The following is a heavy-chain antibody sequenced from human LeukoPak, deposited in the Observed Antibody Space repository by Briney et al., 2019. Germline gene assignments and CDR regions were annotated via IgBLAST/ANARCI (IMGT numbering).Heavy chain of an antibody. CDR3: ARGHWGLDN. CDR1: GFTFSDHY. D-gene: IGHD7-27*01. V-gene: IGHV3-11*01. Sequence: GGSLRLSCTVSGFTFSDHYMTWIRQAPGKGLEYISYLSQSGSDIFYADSVKGRFSISRDNAKNSLYLRMNSLRVEDTAMYYCARGHWGLDNWGQGTLVTVSS. J-gene: IGHJ4*02. CDR2: LSQSGSDI.